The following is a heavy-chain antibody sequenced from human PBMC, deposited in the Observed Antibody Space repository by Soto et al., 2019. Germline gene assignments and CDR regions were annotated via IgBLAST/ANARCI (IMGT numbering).Heavy chain of an antibody. V-gene: IGHV3-30*19. CDR3: ARWGTTGGLDV. D-gene: IGHD3-16*01. Sequence: QVQLVESGGGVVQPGTSLRLSCVGSGFTFRSYVIHWVRQAPGKGLEWVALTSYDGSNKYYDDSVKGRFTISRDNSRNKGDLQIEHLRPGDTAPYYCARWGTTGGLDVWGQGTLVSVSS. CDR1: GFTFRSYV. J-gene: IGHJ4*02. CDR2: TSYDGSNK.